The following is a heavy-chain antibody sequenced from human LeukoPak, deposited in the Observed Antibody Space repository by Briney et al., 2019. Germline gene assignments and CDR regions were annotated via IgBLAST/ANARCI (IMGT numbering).Heavy chain of an antibody. D-gene: IGHD6-25*01. Sequence: GGSLRLSCAASGFIVSENYISWVRQAPGKGLEWVSVIHSGGNTYYADSVKGRFIISRDNSKNTLYLQINSLRAEDTAVYYCARDIMGRPDIAAAALGYWGQGTLVTVSS. CDR3: ARDIMGRPDIAAAALGY. J-gene: IGHJ4*02. CDR2: IHSGGNT. V-gene: IGHV3-66*01. CDR1: GFIVSENY.